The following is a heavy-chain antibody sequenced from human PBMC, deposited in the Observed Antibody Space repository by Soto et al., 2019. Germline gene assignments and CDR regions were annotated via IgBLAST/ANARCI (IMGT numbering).Heavy chain of an antibody. D-gene: IGHD6-6*01. J-gene: IGHJ4*02. CDR3: ARVLAARASRDFDY. V-gene: IGHV4-34*01. CDR2: INPSGGT. Sequence: QVQLQQWGAGLLKPSETLSLTCAVYGGSFSTDSWSWIRQPPGKGLEWIGEINPSGGTNYNPSLKSPVTISVATSKNQFSLKLSSVTAADTAVYYCARVLAARASRDFDYWGQGTPVTVSS. CDR1: GGSFSTDS.